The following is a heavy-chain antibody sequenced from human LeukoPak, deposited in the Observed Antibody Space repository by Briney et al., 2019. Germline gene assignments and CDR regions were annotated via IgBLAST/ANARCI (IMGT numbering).Heavy chain of an antibody. CDR1: GSLNGYY. CDR2: IYTSGST. CDR3: ARQKCTSASCLTKNAFDI. D-gene: IGHD2-2*01. V-gene: IGHV4-4*09. Sequence: PSEALSLPCTGSGSLNGYYWSWIRQPPRKGLEWIGYIYTSGSTNYNPSLESRVTISVDTSKNQFSLDLSSVTAADTAVYYCARQKCTSASCLTKNAFDIWGQGTMVTVSS. J-gene: IGHJ3*02.